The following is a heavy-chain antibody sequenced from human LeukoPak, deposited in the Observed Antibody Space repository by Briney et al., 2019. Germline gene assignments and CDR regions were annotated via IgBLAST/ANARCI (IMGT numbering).Heavy chain of an antibody. D-gene: IGHD3-22*01. CDR2: ISGNGLGT. V-gene: IGHV3-23*01. J-gene: IGHJ4*02. Sequence: PGGSLRLSCTASRFTFSSYSMHWVRQAPGKGLEWVAAISGNGLGTYYADSVKGRFNISRDNSRNTLYLQMNSLRIEDTAFYYCAKDANYLRSSGYLIPIDFWGQGTLVSVAS. CDR3: AKDANYLRSSGYLIPIDF. CDR1: RFTFSSYS.